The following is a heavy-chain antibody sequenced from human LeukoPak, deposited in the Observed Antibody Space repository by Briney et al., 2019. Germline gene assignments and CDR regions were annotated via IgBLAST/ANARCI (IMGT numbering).Heavy chain of an antibody. V-gene: IGHV4-38-2*02. D-gene: IGHD2-2*01. Sequence: PSEALSLTCTVSGYSLSRGYYWGWIRQPPGKGLEWIGSIYHSGSTYYNPSLKSRVTISVDTSNNQFSLKLSSVTAADTAVYYCARVGGYCSSTSCYGSSFDYWGQGTLVTVSS. CDR2: IYHSGST. J-gene: IGHJ4*02. CDR1: GYSLSRGYY. CDR3: ARVGGYCSSTSCYGSSFDY.